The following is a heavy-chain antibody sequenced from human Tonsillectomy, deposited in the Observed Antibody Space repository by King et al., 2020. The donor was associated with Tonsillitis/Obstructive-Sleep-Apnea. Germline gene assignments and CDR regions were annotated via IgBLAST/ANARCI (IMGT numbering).Heavy chain of an antibody. CDR1: GFIFSSYG. Sequence: VQLVESGGGVVQPGRSLRLSCAASGFIFSSYGMHWVRQAPGKGLEWVAIIWYAGSNNKYYGDSVKGRFTISRDNSTTTLYLQMNRLRAEDTAVYYCARSWRGRGYSYGSDYWGQGTLVTVSS. V-gene: IGHV3-33*01. CDR3: ARSWRGRGYSYGSDY. CDR2: IWYAGSNNK. J-gene: IGHJ4*02. D-gene: IGHD5-18*01.